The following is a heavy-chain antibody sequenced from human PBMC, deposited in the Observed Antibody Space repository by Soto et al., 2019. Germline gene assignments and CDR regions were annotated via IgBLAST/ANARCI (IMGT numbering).Heavy chain of an antibody. CDR3: ARDQMLGGSSWYASWFDP. CDR2: IYYSGST. J-gene: IGHJ5*02. D-gene: IGHD6-13*01. Sequence: SETLSLTCTVSGGSLSSYYWSWIRQPPGKGLEWIGYIYYSGSTNYNPSLKSRVTISVDTSKNQFSLKLSSVTAADTAVYYCARDQMLGGSSWYASWFDPWGQGTLVTVSS. CDR1: GGSLSSYY. V-gene: IGHV4-59*01.